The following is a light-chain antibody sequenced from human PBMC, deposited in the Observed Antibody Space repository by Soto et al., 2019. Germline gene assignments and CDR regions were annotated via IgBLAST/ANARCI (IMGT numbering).Light chain of an antibody. CDR1: QSVSSY. CDR2: GAS. Sequence: IVLTQSPATLSLSPGERATLSCRASQSVSSYLAWYQQKPGQAPRLLIYGASNRATGIPARFSGSGSGTDFTLTISSLEPEDFAVYYCHQRDSWRTSGQGTKLDIK. V-gene: IGKV3-11*01. CDR3: HQRDSWRT. J-gene: IGKJ2*01.